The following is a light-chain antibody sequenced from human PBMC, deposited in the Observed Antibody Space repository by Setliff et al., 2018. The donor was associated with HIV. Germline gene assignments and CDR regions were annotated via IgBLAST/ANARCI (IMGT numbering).Light chain of an antibody. CDR3: QAWDSSTV. J-gene: IGLJ1*01. CDR2: EDH. Sequence: SYELTQPPSVSVSPGQTARITCSGDTLGDRYASWYQQKPGQSPVLVIYEDHKRPSGIPERFSGSNSGDTATLTISGTQAMDEADYYCQAWDSSTVFGTGTKVTVL. V-gene: IGLV3-1*01. CDR1: TLGDRY.